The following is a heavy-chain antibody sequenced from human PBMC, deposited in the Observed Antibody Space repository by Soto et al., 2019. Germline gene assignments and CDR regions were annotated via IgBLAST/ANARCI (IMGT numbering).Heavy chain of an antibody. CDR2: IYYSGST. Sequence: QVQLQESGPGQVKASQTLYLTCTVSGVSMSSGGYYWSWIRQHPGKGLEWLGYIYYSGSTYYNPSLKSRVIISGDPSTNQFSLELSSVTAADTAVYYCASSFYGAGSYCLDYWGQGTLVTVSS. CDR3: ASSFYGAGSYCLDY. D-gene: IGHD3-10*01. CDR1: GVSMSSGGYY. V-gene: IGHV4-31*03. J-gene: IGHJ4*02.